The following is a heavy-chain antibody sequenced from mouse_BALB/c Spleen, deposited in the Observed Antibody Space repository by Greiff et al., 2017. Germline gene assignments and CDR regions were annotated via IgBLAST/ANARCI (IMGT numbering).Heavy chain of an antibody. CDR3: ASTMITTFAY. V-gene: IGHV1-7*01. CDR2: INPSTGYT. Sequence: VKLMESGAELAKPGASVKMSCKASGYTFTSYWMHWVKQRPGQGLEWIGYINPSTGYTEYNQKFKDKATLTADKSSSTAYMQLSSLTSEDSAVYYCASTMITTFAYWGQGTLVTVSA. D-gene: IGHD2-4*01. CDR1: GYTFTSYW. J-gene: IGHJ3*01.